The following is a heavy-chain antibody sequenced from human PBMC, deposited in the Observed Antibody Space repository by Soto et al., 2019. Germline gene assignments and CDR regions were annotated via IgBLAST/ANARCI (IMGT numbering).Heavy chain of an antibody. V-gene: IGHV3-30*04. D-gene: IGHD3-3*01. J-gene: IGHJ3*01. Sequence: PGGSLRLSCTGSGFTFSSYAMHWVRLAPGKGLEWVAVVSYDGSIENYADSVRGRFTISRDNSKNTVFLQMNSLRVEDTAVYYFARGWDFWIDLYRSDAFDLWGQGTMVTVSS. CDR1: GFTFSSYA. CDR3: ARGWDFWIDLYRSDAFDL. CDR2: VSYDGSIE.